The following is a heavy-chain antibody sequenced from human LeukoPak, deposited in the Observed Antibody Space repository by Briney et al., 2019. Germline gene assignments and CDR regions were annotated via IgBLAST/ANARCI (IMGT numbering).Heavy chain of an antibody. Sequence: GESLKISCRGSGYSFTSYWIGWVRQMPGKGLEWMGIIYPGDSDTRYSPSFQGQVTISADKSISTAYLQWSSLKASDTAMYYCASHSYGYFYYMDVWGKGTTVTVSS. J-gene: IGHJ6*03. CDR1: GYSFTSYW. V-gene: IGHV5-51*01. D-gene: IGHD5-18*01. CDR3: ASHSYGYFYYMDV. CDR2: IYPGDSDT.